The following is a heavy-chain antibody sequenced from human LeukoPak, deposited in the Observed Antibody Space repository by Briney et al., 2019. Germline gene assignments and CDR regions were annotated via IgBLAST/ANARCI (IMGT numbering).Heavy chain of an antibody. CDR2: ISSSGSTI. CDR3: ARDTNTAMADFDY. Sequence: PGGSLRLSCAASGFTFSSYEMNWVRQAPGKGLEWVSYISSSGSTIYYADSVKGRFTISRDNAKNSLYLQMNSLRAGDTAVYYCARDTNTAMADFDYWGQGTLVTVSS. V-gene: IGHV3-48*03. D-gene: IGHD5-18*01. J-gene: IGHJ4*02. CDR1: GFTFSSYE.